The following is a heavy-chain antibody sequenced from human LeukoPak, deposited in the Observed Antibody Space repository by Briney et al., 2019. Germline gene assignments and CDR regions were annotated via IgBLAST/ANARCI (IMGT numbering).Heavy chain of an antibody. CDR2: IYSGGST. V-gene: IGHV3-53*01. CDR3: ARRGSSWPYYGMDV. J-gene: IGHJ6*02. D-gene: IGHD6-13*01. Sequence: TGGSLRLSCAPSGFTVSSNHMSWVRQAPGKGLEWVSVIYSGGSTYYADSVKGRFTISRDNSKNTLYLQMNNLRAEDTAVYYCARRGSSWPYYGMDVWGQGTTVTVSS. CDR1: GFTVSSNH.